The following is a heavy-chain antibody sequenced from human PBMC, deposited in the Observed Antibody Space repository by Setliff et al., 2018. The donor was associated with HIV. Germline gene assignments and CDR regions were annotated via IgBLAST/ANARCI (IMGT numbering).Heavy chain of an antibody. CDR1: GFSFRSYA. Sequence: QAGGSLRLSCAASGFSFRSYAVSWVRQAPGKGLEWVSAISGSGRTKYYADSVKGRFTISRDNAKNSLYLQMNSLRAEDTTIYYCARVPVMATITYWYFDLWGRGTLVTVSS. CDR3: ARVPVMATITYWYFDL. CDR2: ISGSGRTK. V-gene: IGHV3-23*01. J-gene: IGHJ2*01. D-gene: IGHD5-12*01.